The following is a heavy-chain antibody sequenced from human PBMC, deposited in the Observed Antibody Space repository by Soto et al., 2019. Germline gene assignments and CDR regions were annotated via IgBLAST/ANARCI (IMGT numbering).Heavy chain of an antibody. V-gene: IGHV4-59*02. CDR2: VYYSGST. Sequence: SDTLSVTCTVTGDSVNGYCLSWMRQPPGKGLECMGYVYYSGSTNYNPSLKSRVTISVDTSKNQISLRLKSVTAADTAVYYCARAETSGIHYFDYWGQGSLVNVSS. CDR1: GDSVNGYC. J-gene: IGHJ4*02. D-gene: IGHD6-13*01. CDR3: ARAETSGIHYFDY.